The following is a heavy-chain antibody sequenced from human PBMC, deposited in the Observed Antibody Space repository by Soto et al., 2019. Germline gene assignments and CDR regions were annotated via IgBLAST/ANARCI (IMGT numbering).Heavy chain of an antibody. CDR2: ITPIFGTS. CDR1: GGSFSKYG. V-gene: IGHV1-69*01. D-gene: IGHD2-2*01. Sequence: QLQLVQSGAEVKKPGSSLKVSCKASGGSFSKYGLNWVRQAPGQGLEWMGGITPIFGTSNHAQQFQGRVTITADESTTTVYMELSSLTSADTALYYCTLCRVVGSTPFDYWGQGTLVTVSS. J-gene: IGHJ4*02. CDR3: TLCRVVGSTPFDY.